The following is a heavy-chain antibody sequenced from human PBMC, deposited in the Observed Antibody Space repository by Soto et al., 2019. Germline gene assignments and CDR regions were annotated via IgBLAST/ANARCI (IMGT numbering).Heavy chain of an antibody. D-gene: IGHD5-12*01. CDR1: GGSISRGCYY. Sequence: SETLSLTCTVSGGSISRGCYYWSWIRQHPGKGLEWIGYIYYSGGTYYNPSLKSRVTISVDTSENQFSLRLSSVTAADTAVYYCARKDSGYADYMDVWGKGTTVTVSS. V-gene: IGHV4-31*03. CDR2: IYYSGGT. CDR3: ARKDSGYADYMDV. J-gene: IGHJ6*03.